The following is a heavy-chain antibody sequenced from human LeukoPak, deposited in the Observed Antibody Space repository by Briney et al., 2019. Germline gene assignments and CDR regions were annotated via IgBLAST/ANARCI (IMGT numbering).Heavy chain of an antibody. CDR1: GYTFTGYY. J-gene: IGHJ4*02. CDR2: INPNSGGT. Sequence: GASVKVSCKASGYTFTGYYMHWVRQAPGQGLEWMGWINPNSGGTNYAQKFQGRVTMTRDTSISTAYMELSRLRSDDTAVYYCARVPGIWSGYYYLDYWGQGTLVTVSS. CDR3: ARVPGIWSGYYYLDY. V-gene: IGHV1-2*02. D-gene: IGHD3-3*01.